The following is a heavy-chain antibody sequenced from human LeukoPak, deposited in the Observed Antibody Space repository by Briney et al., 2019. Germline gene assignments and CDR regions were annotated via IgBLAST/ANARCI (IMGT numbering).Heavy chain of an antibody. D-gene: IGHD1-20*01. V-gene: IGHV4-34*01. J-gene: IGHJ6*02. Sequence: SETLSLTCAVYGGSFSGYYWSWIRQPPGKGLEWIGEINHSGSTNYNPSLKSRVTISVDTSKNQFSLKLSSVTAADTAVYYCARSRTLKLTGSPYYYYYGMDVWGQGTTVTVSS. CDR3: ARSRTLKLTGSPYYYYYGMDV. CDR2: INHSGST. CDR1: GGSFSGYY.